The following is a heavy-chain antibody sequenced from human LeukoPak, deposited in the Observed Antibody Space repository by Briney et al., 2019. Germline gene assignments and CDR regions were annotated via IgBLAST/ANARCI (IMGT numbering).Heavy chain of an antibody. CDR3: ARDILVGGSGFGY. D-gene: IGHD6-19*01. V-gene: IGHV3-30*02. CDR1: GPTFSSYG. Sequence: GGSLRLSCAASGPTFSSYGMHWVRQAPGKGLEWVAFIRYDGSNKYYADSVKGRFTISRDNSKNTLYLQMNSLRAEDTAVYYCARDILVGGSGFGYWGQETLVTVSS. CDR2: IRYDGSNK. J-gene: IGHJ4*02.